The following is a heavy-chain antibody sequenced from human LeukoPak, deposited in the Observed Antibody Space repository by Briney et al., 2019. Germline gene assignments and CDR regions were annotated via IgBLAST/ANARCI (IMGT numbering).Heavy chain of an antibody. V-gene: IGHV3-15*01. CDR2: IKSRPDGVTT. J-gene: IGHJ4*02. D-gene: IGHD5/OR15-5a*01. CDR3: ITAAVYG. Sequence: PGGPLRLSCGASGFPYNNSWMPWLRQAPAKGLEWYGRIKSRPDGVTTDYAAHVQGRLTISRDDSKNTLYLQMNRLKTEDTAVYFCITAAVYGGGQGTLVTVSS. CDR1: GFPYNNSW.